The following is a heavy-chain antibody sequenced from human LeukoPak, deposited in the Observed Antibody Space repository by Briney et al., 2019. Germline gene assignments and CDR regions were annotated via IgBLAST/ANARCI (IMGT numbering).Heavy chain of an antibody. Sequence: ASVKVSCQTSGYTLSDFCLNWVRQAPGQGLEWMGWINPYSGTLISAQSLQGRLTMTWDTSTGTAYMELTRLTSDDTAVYYCATATVTHTRDPWGQGTLVTVSS. CDR1: GYTLSDFC. CDR2: INPYSGTL. CDR3: ATATVTHTRDP. V-gene: IGHV1-2*02. J-gene: IGHJ5*02. D-gene: IGHD1-1*01.